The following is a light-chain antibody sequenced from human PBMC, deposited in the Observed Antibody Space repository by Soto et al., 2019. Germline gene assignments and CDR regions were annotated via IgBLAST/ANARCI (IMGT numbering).Light chain of an antibody. CDR1: QGINND. J-gene: IGKJ2*01. CDR2: DAS. CDR3: QHYDSPPYT. Sequence: DIQMTQSPSSLSVFVGDTVTITCRASQGINNDLNWYQHKPGKAPKLLIYDASIVETGVPSRFSGSGSGSDFTFSISSLQPEDIATYFCQHYDSPPYTFGQGTKLDI. V-gene: IGKV1-33*01.